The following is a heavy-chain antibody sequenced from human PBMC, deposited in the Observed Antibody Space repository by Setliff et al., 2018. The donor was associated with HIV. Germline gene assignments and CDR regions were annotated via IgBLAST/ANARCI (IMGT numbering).Heavy chain of an antibody. Sequence: PSETLSLTCTVSGGSITSTSYYWTWIRQPAGKGLEWIGRIYASGNTKYNPSLKNRVTISLDTSKNQFSLKLSSVTAADTAVYYCARHSYYASGSYSYYDGMDVWGQGTTVTVSS. V-gene: IGHV4-61*02. D-gene: IGHD3-10*01. CDR1: GGSITSTSYY. J-gene: IGHJ6*02. CDR2: IYASGNT. CDR3: ARHSYYASGSYSYYDGMDV.